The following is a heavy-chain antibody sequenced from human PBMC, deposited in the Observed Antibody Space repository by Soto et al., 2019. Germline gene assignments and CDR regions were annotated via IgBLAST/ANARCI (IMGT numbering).Heavy chain of an antibody. CDR3: ALNIVVVVAGANWFDP. D-gene: IGHD2-15*01. CDR2: IYWDDDK. J-gene: IGHJ5*02. V-gene: IGHV2-5*02. Sequence: QITLKESGPALVKPTQTLTLTCTFSGFSLSTSGVGVGWIRQPPGQALEWLALIYWDDDKRYSPSLKSRLTITKDTPKNQVVLTMTNMDPVDTATYYCALNIVVVVAGANWFDPWGQGTLVTVSS. CDR1: GFSLSTSGVG.